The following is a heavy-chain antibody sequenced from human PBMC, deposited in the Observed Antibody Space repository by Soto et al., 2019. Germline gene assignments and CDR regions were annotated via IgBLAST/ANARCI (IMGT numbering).Heavy chain of an antibody. V-gene: IGHV1-3*01. CDR3: ARGGSGSYIPFYYYYGMDV. CDR2: INAGNGNT. CDR1: GYTFTSYA. Sequence: GASVKVSCKASGYTFTSYAMHWVRQAPGQRLEWMGWINAGNGNTKYSQKFQGRVTITRDTSASTAYMELSSLRSEDTAVYYCARGGSGSYIPFYYYYGMDVWGQGTTVTVSS. J-gene: IGHJ6*02. D-gene: IGHD3-10*01.